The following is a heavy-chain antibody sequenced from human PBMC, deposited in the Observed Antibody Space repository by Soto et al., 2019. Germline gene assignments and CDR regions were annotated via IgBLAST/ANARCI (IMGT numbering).Heavy chain of an antibody. D-gene: IGHD2-2*01. CDR2: IYYSGST. CDR3: ARQVVVVPAAPEIDY. CDR1: GGSISSSSYY. V-gene: IGHV4-39*01. Sequence: SETLSLTCTVSGGSISSSSYYWGWIRQPPGKGLEWIGSIYYSGSTYYNPSLKSRVTISVDTSKNQFSLKLSSVTAADTAVYYCARQVVVVPAAPEIDYWGQGTLVTVSS. J-gene: IGHJ4*02.